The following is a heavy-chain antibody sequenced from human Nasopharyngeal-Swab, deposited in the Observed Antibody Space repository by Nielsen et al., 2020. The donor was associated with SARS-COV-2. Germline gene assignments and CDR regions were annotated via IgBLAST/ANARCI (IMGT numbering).Heavy chain of an antibody. D-gene: IGHD6-19*01. J-gene: IGHJ6*02. Sequence: SGPTLVKPTETLTLTCTVSGFSLSNARMGVSWIRQPPGKALEWLAHIFSNDEKSYSTSLESRLTISKDTSKSQVVLTMTNMDPVDTATYYCAREDSSGSNYYGMDVWGQGTTVTVSS. CDR3: AREDSSGSNYYGMDV. CDR1: GFSLSNARMG. V-gene: IGHV2-26*01. CDR2: IFSNDEK.